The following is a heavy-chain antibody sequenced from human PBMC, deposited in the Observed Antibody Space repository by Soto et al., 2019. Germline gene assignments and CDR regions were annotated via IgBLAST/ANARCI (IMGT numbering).Heavy chain of an antibody. Sequence: LXLXCEASGFLFSDXGMSWVSRAPGKGLECVSAISGNGIATYYADSVKGRFTISRDNSKNTLYLQMTRLRHDDTPVHYCARDAISMVRGTKNWFDPWGQGTLGTVSS. V-gene: IGHV3-23*01. J-gene: IGHJ5*02. D-gene: IGHD3-10*01. CDR2: ISGNGIAT. CDR3: ARDAISMVRGTKNWFDP. CDR1: GFLFSDXG.